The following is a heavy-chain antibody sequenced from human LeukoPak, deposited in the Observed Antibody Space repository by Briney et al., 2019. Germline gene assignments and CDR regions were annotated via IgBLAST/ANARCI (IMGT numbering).Heavy chain of an antibody. CDR2: IIPILGIA. D-gene: IGHD6-13*01. Sequence: SVKVSCKASGGTFSSYAISWVRQAPGQGLEWMGRIIPILGIANYAQKFQGRVTITADKSTSTAYMELSSLRSEDTAVYYCARETAGTGVLDYWGQGTLVTVSS. V-gene: IGHV1-69*04. CDR3: ARETAGTGVLDY. J-gene: IGHJ4*02. CDR1: GGTFSSYA.